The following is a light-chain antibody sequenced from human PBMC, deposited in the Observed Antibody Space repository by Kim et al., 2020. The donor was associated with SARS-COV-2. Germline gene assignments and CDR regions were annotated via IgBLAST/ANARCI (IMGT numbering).Light chain of an antibody. J-gene: IGLJ2*01. CDR3: QVWDSNSDPVV. CDR1: NNGTKN. Sequence: APGQMARTTWWGNNNGTKNVHWYRQQAGQAPVLVIYYDHDRPSGTPERFCGSNSGNTATLTISRVEAEDEADYYCQVWDSNSDPVVFGGGTQLTVL. CDR2: YDH. V-gene: IGLV3-21*04.